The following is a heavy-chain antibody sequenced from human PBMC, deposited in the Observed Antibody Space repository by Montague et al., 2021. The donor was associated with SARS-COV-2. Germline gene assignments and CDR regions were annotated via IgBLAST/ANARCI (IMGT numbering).Heavy chain of an antibody. CDR2: IYSGGST. CDR1: GFTVSSNY. CDR3: ARRRWLTDNWYFDL. Sequence: SLRLSCSASGFTVSSNYMSWVRQAPGKGLEWVSVIYSGGSTYYAXSVKGRFTISRHNSKNTLYLQMNSLRAEDTAVYYCARRRWLTDNWYFDLWGRGTLVTVSS. D-gene: IGHD5-12*01. J-gene: IGHJ2*01. V-gene: IGHV3-53*04.